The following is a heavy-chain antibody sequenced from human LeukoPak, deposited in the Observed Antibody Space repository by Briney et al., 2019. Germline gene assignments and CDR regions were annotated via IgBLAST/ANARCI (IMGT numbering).Heavy chain of an antibody. CDR3: ARGPGAPTYYYGMDV. D-gene: IGHD2-2*01. J-gene: IGHJ6*02. V-gene: IGHV3-33*01. Sequence: PGGSLRLSCAASGFTFSSYGMHWVRQAPGKGLEWVAVIWYDGSNKYYADSVKGRFTISRDNSKNTLSLQMNSLRAEDTALYYCARGPGAPTYYYGMDVWGQGTTVIVSS. CDR2: IWYDGSNK. CDR1: GFTFSSYG.